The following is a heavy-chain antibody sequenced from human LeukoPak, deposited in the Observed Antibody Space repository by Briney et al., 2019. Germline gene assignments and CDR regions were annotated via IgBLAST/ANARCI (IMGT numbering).Heavy chain of an antibody. D-gene: IGHD6-19*01. Sequence: GGTLGLSCAASGFTFSSYGMSWVRQAPGKGLEWVSTISGSGGRTYYADSVKGRFTISRDNSKKTLYLQMHSLRTEDTALYYCAKDGYTEWLGLYYFDYWGQGTLVTVSS. CDR2: ISGSGGRT. CDR1: GFTFSSYG. CDR3: AKDGYTEWLGLYYFDY. J-gene: IGHJ4*02. V-gene: IGHV3-23*01.